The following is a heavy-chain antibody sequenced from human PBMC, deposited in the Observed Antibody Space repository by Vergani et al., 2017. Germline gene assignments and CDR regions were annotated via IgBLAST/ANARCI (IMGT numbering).Heavy chain of an antibody. Sequence: EVQLLESGGGFVQPGGSLRLSCAASGFIFSSYSMSWLRQAPGKGLEWVSAISGSGGSTYYADSVKGRFTISRDNSKNTLYLQMNSLRAEDTAVYYCAKYRVTNHYYYYYMDVWGKGTTVTVSS. V-gene: IGHV3-23*01. CDR3: AKYRVTNHYYYYYMDV. CDR2: ISGSGGST. J-gene: IGHJ6*03. CDR1: GFIFSSYS. D-gene: IGHD4-17*01.